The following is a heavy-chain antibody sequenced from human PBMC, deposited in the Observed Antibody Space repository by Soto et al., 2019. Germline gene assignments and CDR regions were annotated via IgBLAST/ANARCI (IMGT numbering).Heavy chain of an antibody. Sequence: ASVKVSCKASGYTFSSFGISWVRQAPGQGLEWMGWISAYNGNTNYGQKVQGRVTMTTDTSTSTDYMELRSLRSDDTAVYYCARVSGSSFGLTPQLHYAMDVWGQGTTVTVSS. D-gene: IGHD1-26*01. CDR2: ISAYNGNT. CDR3: ARVSGSSFGLTPQLHYAMDV. J-gene: IGHJ6*02. CDR1: GYTFSSFG. V-gene: IGHV1-18*01.